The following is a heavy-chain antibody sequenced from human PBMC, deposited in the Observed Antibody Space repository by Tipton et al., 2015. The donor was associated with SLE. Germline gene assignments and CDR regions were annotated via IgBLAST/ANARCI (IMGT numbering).Heavy chain of an antibody. J-gene: IGHJ4*02. CDR3: SRQYYDFWSGYTYFDD. CDR1: GYTFTSYY. V-gene: IGHV1-46*01. Sequence: QSGPEVKKPGASVKVSCKASGYTFTSYYMHWVRQAPGQGLEWMGIINPRGGSTSYAQKFQGRVTMTTDTSTSTAYMELRSLRSDDTAVYYCSRQYYDFWSGYTYFDDWGQGTLVTVSS. CDR2: INPRGGST. D-gene: IGHD3-3*01.